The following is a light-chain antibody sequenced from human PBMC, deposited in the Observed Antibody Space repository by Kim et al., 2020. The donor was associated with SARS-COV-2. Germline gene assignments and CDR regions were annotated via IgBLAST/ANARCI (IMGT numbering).Light chain of an antibody. CDR3: QQYDNLPLTLT. CDR2: DAS. J-gene: IGKJ4*01. V-gene: IGKV1-33*01. Sequence: DNQMTQSPSSLSASVGDRVTMTCQASQDIDNYLNWYEQKPEKAPNLLIDDASNLETGVPSRFSGSGSGTDFTFTISSLQPEDIATYYCQQYDNLPLTLTFGGGTKVDIK. CDR1: QDIDNY.